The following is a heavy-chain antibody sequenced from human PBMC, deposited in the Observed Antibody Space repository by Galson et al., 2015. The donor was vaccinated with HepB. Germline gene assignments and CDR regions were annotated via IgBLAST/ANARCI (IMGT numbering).Heavy chain of an antibody. CDR2: ISAYNGNT. V-gene: IGHV1-18*01. CDR3: ARCLGIRGEAGYWYFDL. J-gene: IGHJ2*01. D-gene: IGHD3-10*01. CDR1: GYTFTSYG. Sequence: SVKVSCKASGYTFTSYGISWVRQAPGQGLEWMGRISAYNGNTNYAQKLQGRVTMTTDTSTSTAYMELRSLRSDDTAVYYCARCLGIRGEAGYWYFDLWGRGTLVTVSS.